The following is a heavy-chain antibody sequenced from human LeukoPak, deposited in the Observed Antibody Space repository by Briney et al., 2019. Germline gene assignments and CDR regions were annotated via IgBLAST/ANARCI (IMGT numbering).Heavy chain of an antibody. V-gene: IGHV3-49*04. CDR1: GFTFRDYA. D-gene: IGHD3-10*01. Sequence: GGSLRLSCTGFGFTFRDYAVSWVRQAPGKGLECIGFIRSKVYGGTTEYAASVKGRFTISRDDSKSIAYLQMNSLRAEDTAVYYCASRSGGYRHFDDWGQGTLVTVSS. J-gene: IGHJ4*02. CDR3: ASRSGGYRHFDD. CDR2: IRSKVYGGTT.